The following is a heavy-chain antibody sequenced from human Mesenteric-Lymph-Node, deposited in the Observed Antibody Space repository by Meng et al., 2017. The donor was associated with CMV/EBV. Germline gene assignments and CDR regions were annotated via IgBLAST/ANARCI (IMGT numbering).Heavy chain of an antibody. Sequence: LSLTSAVYGGSLVGYYWTSIRQPPGKGLEWIGEINHSGSTNYNPSLPRRVTISVDTSKHQFSLKLGSVAAADTAVYYCARGGNSRFDPWGQGTLVTVSS. CDR2: INHSGST. D-gene: IGHD4-23*01. CDR3: ARGGNSRFDP. V-gene: IGHV4-34*01. CDR1: GGSLVGYY. J-gene: IGHJ5*02.